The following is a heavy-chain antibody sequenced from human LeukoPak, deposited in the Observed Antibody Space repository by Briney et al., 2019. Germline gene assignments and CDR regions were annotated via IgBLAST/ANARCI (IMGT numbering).Heavy chain of an antibody. CDR1: GGPFSGYY. CDR2: INHSGST. J-gene: IGHJ3*02. Sequence: SETLSLTCAVYGGPFSGYYWSWIRQPPGKGLEWIGEINHSGSTNYNPSPKSRVTISVDTSKNQFSLKLSSVTVADTAVYYCARGPTPPAFDIWGQGTMVTVSS. V-gene: IGHV4-34*01. CDR3: ARGPTPPAFDI.